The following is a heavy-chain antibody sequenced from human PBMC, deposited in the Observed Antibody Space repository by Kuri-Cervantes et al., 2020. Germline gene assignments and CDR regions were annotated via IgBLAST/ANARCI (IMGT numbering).Heavy chain of an antibody. CDR3: ARDRASYYDSSGYYSGY. CDR1: GFTFSSYA. D-gene: IGHD3-22*01. CDR2: ISGSGGST. V-gene: IGHV3-23*01. Sequence: GGSLRLSCAASGFTFSSYAMSWVRQAPGKGLEWVSAISGSGGSTYYADSVKGRFTISRDNSKNTLYLQMNSLRAEDTAVCYCARDRASYYDSSGYYSGYWGQGTLVTVSS. J-gene: IGHJ4*02.